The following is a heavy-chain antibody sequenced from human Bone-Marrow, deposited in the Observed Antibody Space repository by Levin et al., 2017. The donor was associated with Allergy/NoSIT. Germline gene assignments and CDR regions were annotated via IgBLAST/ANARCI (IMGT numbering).Heavy chain of an antibody. Sequence: PSETLSLTCTVSGGSISSYYWSWIRQPPGKGLEWIGYIYYSGSTNYNPSLKSRVTISVDTSKNQFSLKLSSVTAADTAVYYCARTGGPDYGDYGWFDPWGQGTLVTVSS. V-gene: IGHV4-59*01. J-gene: IGHJ5*02. CDR1: GGSISSYY. CDR3: ARTGGPDYGDYGWFDP. D-gene: IGHD4-17*01. CDR2: IYYSGST.